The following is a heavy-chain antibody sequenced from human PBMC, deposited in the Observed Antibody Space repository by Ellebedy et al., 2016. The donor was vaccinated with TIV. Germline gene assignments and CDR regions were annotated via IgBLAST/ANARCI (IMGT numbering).Heavy chain of an antibody. D-gene: IGHD6-13*01. Sequence: GESLKISCAASGFTLNTYAMSWVRQAPGKGLEWVSSISGTGGSTWYADSVQGRFTISRVNSKNTLSLQMNSLRADDTAVYYGARLGYRSSWFDYWGQGALVTVSS. J-gene: IGHJ4*02. CDR1: GFTLNTYA. CDR2: ISGTGGST. CDR3: ARLGYRSSWFDY. V-gene: IGHV3-23*01.